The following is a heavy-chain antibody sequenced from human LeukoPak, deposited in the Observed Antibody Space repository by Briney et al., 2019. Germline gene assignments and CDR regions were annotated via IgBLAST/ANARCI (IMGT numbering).Heavy chain of an antibody. CDR3: AKTSRRNSAFDSPFDS. Sequence: GGSLRLSCAVSGFTFSTYAMSWVRQAPGKGLEWVSAVRGSGSDTYYADSVKGRFTISRDNSKNTLYLQMNSLRAEDTAIYYCAKTSRRNSAFDSPFDSWGQGTLVTVSS. V-gene: IGHV3-23*01. CDR2: VRGSGSDT. D-gene: IGHD5-12*01. J-gene: IGHJ4*02. CDR1: GFTFSTYA.